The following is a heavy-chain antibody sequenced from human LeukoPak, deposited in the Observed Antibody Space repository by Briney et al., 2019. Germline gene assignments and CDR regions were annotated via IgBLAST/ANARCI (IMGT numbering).Heavy chain of an antibody. Sequence: GGSLRLSCTASGINFRSSGMHWVRQAPGKGLEWVTFIQNDGSDKYYAASVKGRFTISRDNSKNTVYLHMASLRADDTALYYCAREGGRAVPGRFDQLGQGTLVTVSS. CDR1: GINFRSSG. CDR3: AREGGRAVPGRFDQ. D-gene: IGHD6-13*01. J-gene: IGHJ4*02. V-gene: IGHV3-30*02. CDR2: IQNDGSDK.